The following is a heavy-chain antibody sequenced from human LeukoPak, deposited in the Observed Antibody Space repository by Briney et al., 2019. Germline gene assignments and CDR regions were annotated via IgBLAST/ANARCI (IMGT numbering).Heavy chain of an antibody. CDR3: AKDRFYYDSSGYYYGWYDY. J-gene: IGHJ4*02. V-gene: IGHV3-23*01. D-gene: IGHD3-22*01. CDR2: ISGSGGST. CDR1: GFTFSSYA. Sequence: GGSLRLSCAASGFTFSSYAMSWVRQAPGKGLEWVSAISGSGGSTYYADSVKGRFTISRGNSKNTLYLQMNSLRAEDTAVYYCAKDRFYYDSSGYYYGWYDYWGQGTLVTVSS.